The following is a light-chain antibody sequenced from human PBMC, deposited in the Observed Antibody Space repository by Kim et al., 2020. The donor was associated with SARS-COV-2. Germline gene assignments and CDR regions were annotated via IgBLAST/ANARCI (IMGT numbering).Light chain of an antibody. J-gene: IGKJ2*03. CDR3: MQGLQRLYS. CDR2: EVS. Sequence: QPASISCKSSQSLLHSDGKISLYWYRQREGQPPQLLIYEVSKRFYGVPERFSGSGAGTDFTLKISRVEAEDVVLYYCMQGLQRLYSFGQGTKLEI. V-gene: IGKV2D-29*01. CDR1: QSLLHSDGKIS.